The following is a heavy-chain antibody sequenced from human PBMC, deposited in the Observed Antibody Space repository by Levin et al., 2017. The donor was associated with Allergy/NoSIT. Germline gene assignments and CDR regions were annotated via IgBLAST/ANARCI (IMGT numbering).Heavy chain of an antibody. CDR1: GYSFTSYW. CDR3: ARRYSDGSNSFDY. J-gene: IGHJ4*02. D-gene: IGHD4-23*01. Sequence: GESLKISCQASGYSFTSYWFGWVRQRPGKGLEWMGLIFPSDSDTRVSPSFQGQIIMSVDKSISTAYLPWSSLKASDSATYYCARRYSDGSNSFDYWGQGSRVTVSS. CDR2: IFPSDSDT. V-gene: IGHV5-51*01.